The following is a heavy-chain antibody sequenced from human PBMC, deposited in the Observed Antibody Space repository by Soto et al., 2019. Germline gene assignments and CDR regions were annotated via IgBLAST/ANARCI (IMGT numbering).Heavy chain of an antibody. CDR1: GFTFDDYG. D-gene: IGHD2-15*01. CDR2: INWNGGST. CDR3: ARDVRVEGPVNWFDP. J-gene: IGHJ5*02. V-gene: IGHV3-20*04. Sequence: GGSLRLSCAASGFTFDDYGMSWVRQAPGKGLEWVSGINWNGGSTGYADSVKGRFTISRDNAKNSLYLQMNSLRAEDTALYYCARDVRVEGPVNWFDPWGQGTLVTVSS.